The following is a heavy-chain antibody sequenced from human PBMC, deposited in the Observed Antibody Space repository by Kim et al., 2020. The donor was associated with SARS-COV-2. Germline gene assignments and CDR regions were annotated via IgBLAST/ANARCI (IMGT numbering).Heavy chain of an antibody. CDR1: GFTFSNYA. V-gene: IGHV3-64D*06. CDR3: VNWLRGLAD. J-gene: IGHJ4*02. D-gene: IGHD6-19*01. Sequence: GGSLRLSCSASGFTFSNYALYWVRQAPGKGLEYVSVISHTADYTYYADSVKGRFTVSRDNSKNTLYLQMSSLKIEDTAVYYCVNWLRGLADWGQGTLVTVSS. CDR2: ISHTADYT.